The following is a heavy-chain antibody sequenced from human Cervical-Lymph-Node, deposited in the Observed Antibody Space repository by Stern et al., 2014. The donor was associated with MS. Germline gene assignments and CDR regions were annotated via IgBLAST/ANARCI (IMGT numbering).Heavy chain of an antibody. J-gene: IGHJ3*01. V-gene: IGHV5-51*03. CDR2: IFPSDSDT. CDR1: GSTFTTYW. Sequence: EVQLEESGAEVRRPGESLKISCHDSGSTFTTYWMEWVRQRPGKGLEWMGTIFPSDSDTTNSPSFQGQVTMSAAKSISTVYLHWTSLKASDTAIYYCARRRRDALDFWGQGTMVTVS. CDR3: ARRRRDALDF.